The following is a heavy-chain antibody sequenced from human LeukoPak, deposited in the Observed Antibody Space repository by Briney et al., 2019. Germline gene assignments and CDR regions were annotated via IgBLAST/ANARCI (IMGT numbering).Heavy chain of an antibody. Sequence: GGSLRLSCAASGFTFSSYGMHWVRQAPGKGLEWVAFIRYDGSNKYYADSVKGRFTISRDNSKNTLYLQMNSLGAEDTAVYYCAKEGLWFGDGFDYWGQGTLVTVSS. CDR1: GFTFSSYG. D-gene: IGHD3-10*01. V-gene: IGHV3-30*02. CDR2: IRYDGSNK. J-gene: IGHJ4*02. CDR3: AKEGLWFGDGFDY.